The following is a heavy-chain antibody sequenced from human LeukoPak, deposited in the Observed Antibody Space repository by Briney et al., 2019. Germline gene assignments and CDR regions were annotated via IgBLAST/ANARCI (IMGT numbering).Heavy chain of an antibody. CDR3: ARGFYYYDSSGYYPRNLYYFDY. CDR1: GYTFTSYG. D-gene: IGHD3-22*01. J-gene: IGHJ4*02. CDR2: ISAYNGNT. V-gene: IGHV1-18*01. Sequence: ASVKVSCKASGYTFTSYGISWGRQAPGQGLEWMGWISAYNGNTNYAQKLQGRVTMTTDTSTSTAYMELRSLRSDDTAVYYCARGFYYYDSSGYYPRNLYYFDYWGQGTLVTVSS.